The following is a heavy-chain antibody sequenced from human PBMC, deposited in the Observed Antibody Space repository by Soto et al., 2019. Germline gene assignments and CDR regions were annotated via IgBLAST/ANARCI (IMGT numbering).Heavy chain of an antibody. D-gene: IGHD5-18*01. CDR3: ARADARGYSYGYSYYFDF. V-gene: IGHV1-69*13. Sequence: GASVKVSCKASGGTFSSYAISRVRQAPGQGLEWMGGIIPIFGTANYAQKFQGRVTITADESTSTAYMELSSLRSEDTAVYYCARADARGYSYGYSYYFDFWGQGTLVTVSS. CDR1: GGTFSSYA. CDR2: IIPIFGTA. J-gene: IGHJ4*02.